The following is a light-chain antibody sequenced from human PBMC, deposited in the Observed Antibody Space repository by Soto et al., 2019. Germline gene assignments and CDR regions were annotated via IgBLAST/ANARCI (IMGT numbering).Light chain of an antibody. Sequence: EIVMTQSPATLSLSPGERTTLSCRASQSVANNLAWYQQKPGQAPRLLSYGAYTRGTGIPARFSGSGSGTNFTPTISSLQSEEFAGYYCQHDNSWPRKTFGQGTKVDIK. CDR1: QSVANN. CDR2: GAY. J-gene: IGKJ1*01. CDR3: QHDNSWPRKT. V-gene: IGKV3-15*01.